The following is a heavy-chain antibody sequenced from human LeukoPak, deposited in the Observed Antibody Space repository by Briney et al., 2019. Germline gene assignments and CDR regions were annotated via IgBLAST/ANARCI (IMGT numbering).Heavy chain of an antibody. CDR2: IWFDGRSK. V-gene: IGHV3-33*01. CDR3: ARGFYRVRHDQSTYYFVH. CDR1: GFTFSSFA. Sequence: GRSLRLSCAPSGFTFSSFAMHWVRQAPGKGLEWLALIWFDGRSKNYTDSVEGRFTISRDNSKNTLYLQMNSLRGEDTAVYYCARGFYRVRHDQSTYYFVHWGQGTLVTVSS. J-gene: IGHJ4*02. D-gene: IGHD3-16*02.